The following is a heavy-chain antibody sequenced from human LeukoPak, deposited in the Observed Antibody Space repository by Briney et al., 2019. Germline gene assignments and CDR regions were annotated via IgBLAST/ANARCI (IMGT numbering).Heavy chain of an antibody. D-gene: IGHD5-24*01. Sequence: PGRSLRLSCAASGFTFSSYAMHWVRQAPGKGLEWVAVILYDGSNKYYADSVKGRFTISRDNSKNTLYLQMNSLRAEDTAVYYCAREDGYIDYWGQGTLVTVSS. CDR2: ILYDGSNK. CDR1: GFTFSSYA. J-gene: IGHJ4*02. V-gene: IGHV3-30*04. CDR3: AREDGYIDY.